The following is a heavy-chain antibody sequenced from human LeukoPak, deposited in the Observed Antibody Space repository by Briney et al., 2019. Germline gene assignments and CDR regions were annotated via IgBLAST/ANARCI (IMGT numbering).Heavy chain of an antibody. CDR3: ARGGYCSSPTCGNWFDS. V-gene: IGHV3-15*01. D-gene: IGHD2-2*01. CDR2: IKSKTDGGTT. CDR1: GFTFSNAW. J-gene: IGHJ5*01. Sequence: PGGSLRLSCAASGFTFSNAWMSWVRQAPGKGLEWVGRIKSKTDGGTTDYAAPVKGRFTISRDDSKNTLYLQMGSLRTEDMAVYYCARGGYCSSPTCGNWFDSWGQGTLVTVSS.